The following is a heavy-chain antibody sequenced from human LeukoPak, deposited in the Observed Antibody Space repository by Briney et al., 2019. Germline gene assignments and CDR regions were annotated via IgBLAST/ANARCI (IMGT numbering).Heavy chain of an antibody. CDR2: INSNTGGT. CDR3: ARDRPGYSSWFDP. D-gene: IGHD6-19*01. Sequence: VASVKVSCKASGYTFIGYHIHWVRQAPGQGLEWMGWINSNTGGTNYAQKFQGRVTLTRDTSITTAYMEMISLRSDDTAVYYCARDRPGYSSWFDPWGQGTLVTVSS. CDR1: GYTFIGYH. J-gene: IGHJ5*02. V-gene: IGHV1-2*02.